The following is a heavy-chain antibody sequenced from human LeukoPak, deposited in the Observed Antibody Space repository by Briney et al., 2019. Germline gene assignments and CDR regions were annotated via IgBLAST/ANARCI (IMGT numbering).Heavy chain of an antibody. D-gene: IGHD6-19*01. CDR1: GFTFSNAW. CDR2: IKSKTDGGTT. J-gene: IGHJ4*02. Sequence: PGGSLRLSCAASGFTFSNAWMSWVRQAPGKGLEWVGRIKSKTDGGTTDYAAPVKGRFTISRDGSKNTLYLQTNSLKTEDTAVYYCERAVAGTWDYWGQGTLVTVSS. CDR3: ERAVAGTWDY. V-gene: IGHV3-15*01.